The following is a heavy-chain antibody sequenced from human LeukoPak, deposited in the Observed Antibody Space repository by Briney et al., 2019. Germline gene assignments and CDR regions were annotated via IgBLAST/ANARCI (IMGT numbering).Heavy chain of an antibody. Sequence: ASVKVSCKASGYTSTSYGISWVRQAPGQRPEWMGWMNAGNGNTKYSQKFQGRITLIRDTSAATAYMELSSLRHDDLAVYYCARGRGTSGSNRDFYYYYYMDVWGKGTTVTVSS. J-gene: IGHJ6*03. CDR3: ARGRGTSGSNRDFYYYYYMDV. CDR2: MNAGNGNT. D-gene: IGHD2-15*01. V-gene: IGHV1-3*01. CDR1: GYTSTSYG.